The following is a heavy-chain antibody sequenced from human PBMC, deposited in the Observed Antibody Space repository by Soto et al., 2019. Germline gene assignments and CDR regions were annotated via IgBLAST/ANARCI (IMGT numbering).Heavy chain of an antibody. D-gene: IGHD6-13*01. V-gene: IGHV4-4*02. Sequence: PSETLSLTCAVSSGSISSSNWWSWVRQPPGKGLEWIGEIYHSGSTNYNPSLKSRVTISVDKSKNQFSLKLSSVTAADTAVYYCASIAAADRVRIRFDYWGQGTLVTVSS. CDR1: SGSISSSNW. CDR2: IYHSGST. CDR3: ASIAAADRVRIRFDY. J-gene: IGHJ4*02.